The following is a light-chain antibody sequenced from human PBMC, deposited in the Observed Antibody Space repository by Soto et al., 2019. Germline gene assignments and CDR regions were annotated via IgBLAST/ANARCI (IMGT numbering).Light chain of an antibody. CDR2: AAS. CDR1: QSVSSSY. V-gene: IGKV3-20*01. J-gene: IGKJ3*01. Sequence: EIVLTQSPGTLSLSPGERATLSCRASQSVSSSYLAWYQQKPGQAPRLLIYAASTRATGIPDRFSGSGSGTDFTLTISRLEPEDFAVYYCQQDGSSFFTVGHGTRWIS. CDR3: QQDGSSFFT.